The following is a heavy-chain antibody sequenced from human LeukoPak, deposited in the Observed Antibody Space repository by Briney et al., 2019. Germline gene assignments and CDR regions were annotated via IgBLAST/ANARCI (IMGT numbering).Heavy chain of an antibody. CDR2: ISGSGGST. Sequence: GGSLRLSCAASGFTFSNYAMSWVRQAPGKGLEWVSGISGSGGSTNYADSVKGRFTISRDNSKNTLYLQMNSLRAEDTAVYYCAKASWAGVTTTYFAYWAQGILVTVSS. J-gene: IGHJ4*02. D-gene: IGHD1-26*01. CDR3: AKASWAGVTTTYFAY. CDR1: GFTFSNYA. V-gene: IGHV3-23*01.